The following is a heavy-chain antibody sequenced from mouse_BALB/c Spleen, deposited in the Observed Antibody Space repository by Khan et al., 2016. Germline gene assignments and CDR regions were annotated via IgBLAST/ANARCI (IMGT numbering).Heavy chain of an antibody. CDR1: GYSITSDYA. CDR2: IDSSGST. Sequence: EVQLQESGPGLVKPSQSLSLTCTVTGYSITSDYAWNWIRQFPGNKLEWMGYIDSSGSTTYNPSLKSRVSLTRDTSKNQIFLQLNSVTTEDTATYYCATPYYVFVYWGQGTLVTVSA. D-gene: IGHD1-1*02. J-gene: IGHJ3*01. CDR3: ATPYYVFVY. V-gene: IGHV3-2*02.